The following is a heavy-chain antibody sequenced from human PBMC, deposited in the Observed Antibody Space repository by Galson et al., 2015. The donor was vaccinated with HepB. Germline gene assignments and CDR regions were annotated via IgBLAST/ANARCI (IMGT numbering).Heavy chain of an antibody. CDR1: GFTVSSNY. CDR3: ARDNDSSRSEAFDI. Sequence: SLRLSCAASGFTVSSNYMSWVRQAPGKGLEWVSVIYSGGSTYYADSVKGRFTISRDNSKNTLYLQMNSLRAEDTAVYYCARDNDSSRSEAFDIWGQGTMVTVSS. D-gene: IGHD6-13*01. CDR2: IYSGGST. V-gene: IGHV3-53*01. J-gene: IGHJ3*02.